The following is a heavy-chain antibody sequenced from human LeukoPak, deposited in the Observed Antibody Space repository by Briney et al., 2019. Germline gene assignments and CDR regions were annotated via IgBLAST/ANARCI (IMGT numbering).Heavy chain of an antibody. D-gene: IGHD6-19*01. Sequence: GASVKVSCKASGYTFTSYGISWVRQAPGQGLEWMGWVSTYNGNTNYVQKLQGRVTMTTDTSTNTAYMELRSLRSDDTAVYYCAGHGSSGRYWAFDIWGQGTMVTVSS. V-gene: IGHV1-18*01. CDR3: AGHGSSGRYWAFDI. J-gene: IGHJ3*02. CDR2: VSTYNGNT. CDR1: GYTFTSYG.